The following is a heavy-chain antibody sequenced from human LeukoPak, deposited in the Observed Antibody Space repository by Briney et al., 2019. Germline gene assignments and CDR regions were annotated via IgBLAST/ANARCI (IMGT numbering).Heavy chain of an antibody. Sequence: ETLSLTCTVSGASISSYYWSWIRQPPGKGLEWIGSIYYSGSTKYNPSLKSRVTISVDTSKNQLSLKLNSVTAADTAVYYCARQSTGYSSSFDYWGQGTLVIVSS. D-gene: IGHD6-13*01. CDR2: IYYSGST. CDR3: ARQSTGYSSSFDY. V-gene: IGHV4-59*08. CDR1: GASISSYY. J-gene: IGHJ4*02.